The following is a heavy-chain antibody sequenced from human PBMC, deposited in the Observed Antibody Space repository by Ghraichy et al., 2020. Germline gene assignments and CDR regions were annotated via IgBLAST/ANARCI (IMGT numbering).Heavy chain of an antibody. Sequence: GGSLRLSCAASGFTFSSYAMTWVRQAPGQGLEWVSGISGSGDSTWYADSVKGRFTISRDNSKNTLYLQMNSLRAEDTAVYYCAKGGGRTYCSSKSCLIFQHWGQGTLVTVSS. J-gene: IGHJ1*01. D-gene: IGHD2-2*01. CDR2: ISGSGDST. V-gene: IGHV3-23*01. CDR1: GFTFSSYA. CDR3: AKGGGRTYCSSKSCLIFQH.